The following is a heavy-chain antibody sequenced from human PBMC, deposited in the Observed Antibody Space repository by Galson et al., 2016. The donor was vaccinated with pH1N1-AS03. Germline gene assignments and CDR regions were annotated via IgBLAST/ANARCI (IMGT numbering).Heavy chain of an antibody. CDR2: INYSGST. V-gene: IGHV4-59*11. CDR1: GGSISSHY. Sequence: LSLTCTVSGGSISSHYWNWIRQPPGKGLEWIGYINYSGSTYYNPSLKSRVTISVDTSKNQFSLKLSSVTAADTAVYYCARHDYGDYVGWFDPWGQGTLVTVSS. CDR3: ARHDYGDYVGWFDP. J-gene: IGHJ5*02. D-gene: IGHD4-17*01.